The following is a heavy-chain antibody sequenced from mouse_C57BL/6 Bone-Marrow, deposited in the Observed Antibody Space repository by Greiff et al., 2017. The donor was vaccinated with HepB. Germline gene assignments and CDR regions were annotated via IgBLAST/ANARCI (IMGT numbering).Heavy chain of an antibody. D-gene: IGHD1-1*01. V-gene: IGHV5-6*01. CDR1: GFTFSSYG. CDR2: ISSGGSYT. Sequence: EVQLQQSGGDLVKPGGSLKLSCAASGFTFSSYGMSWVRQTPDKRLEWVATISSGGSYTYYPDSVKGRFTISRDNAKNTLYLQMSSLKSEDTAMYYCARDYYGSSYHAMDYWGQGTSVTVSS. CDR3: ARDYYGSSYHAMDY. J-gene: IGHJ4*01.